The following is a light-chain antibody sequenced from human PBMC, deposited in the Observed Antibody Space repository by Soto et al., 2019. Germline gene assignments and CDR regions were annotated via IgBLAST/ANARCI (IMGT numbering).Light chain of an antibody. Sequence: DIQLTQSPSFLSASVGDRVTITCRASQGIRSYLAWYQQKPGKAPKLLIYAASSLQSGVPPRFSGSGSGTEFTLTISGLQPEDFATYYCQQLNSYLFGPGTKVDIK. CDR2: AAS. J-gene: IGKJ3*01. CDR1: QGIRSY. V-gene: IGKV1-9*01. CDR3: QQLNSYL.